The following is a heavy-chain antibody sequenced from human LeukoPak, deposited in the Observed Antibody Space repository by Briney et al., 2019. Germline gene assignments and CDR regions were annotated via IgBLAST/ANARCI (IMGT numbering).Heavy chain of an antibody. Sequence: GASVKVSCKVSGYTFTSYYMHWVRQAPGQGLEWMGWMNPNSGNTGYAQKFQGRVTMTRNTSISTAYMELSSLRSEDTAVYYCASDIAVAAPGYWGQGTLVTVSS. CDR2: MNPNSGNT. V-gene: IGHV1-8*02. CDR1: GYTFTSYY. J-gene: IGHJ4*02. D-gene: IGHD6-19*01. CDR3: ASDIAVAAPGY.